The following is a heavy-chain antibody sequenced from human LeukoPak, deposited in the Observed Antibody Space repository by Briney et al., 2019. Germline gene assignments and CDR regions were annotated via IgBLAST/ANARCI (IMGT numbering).Heavy chain of an antibody. J-gene: IGHJ4*02. Sequence: GESLQISCQGSGYNFRSYWINWVRQMPGKGLEWMGTIDPSDSYTDYSPSFQGHVTITADKSINTAYLQWSSLRASDTAIYYCARSKAVDFWGQGTLVTVSS. V-gene: IGHV5-10-1*01. CDR3: ARSKAVDF. CDR2: IDPSDSYT. CDR1: GYNFRSYW.